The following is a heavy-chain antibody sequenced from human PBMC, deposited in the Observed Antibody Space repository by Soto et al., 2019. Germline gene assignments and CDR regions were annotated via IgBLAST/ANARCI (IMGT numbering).Heavy chain of an antibody. CDR3: ARVGALWFGEGGDY. CDR2: IYYSGST. J-gene: IGHJ4*02. CDR1: GGSISSSSYY. D-gene: IGHD3-10*01. Sequence: QLQLQESGPGLVKPSETLSLTCTVSGGSISSSSYYWGWIRQPPGKGLEWIGSIYYSGSTYYNPSLNSRVTISVDTSKNQFSLKLSSVTAADTAVYYCARVGALWFGEGGDYWGQGTLVTVSS. V-gene: IGHV4-39*01.